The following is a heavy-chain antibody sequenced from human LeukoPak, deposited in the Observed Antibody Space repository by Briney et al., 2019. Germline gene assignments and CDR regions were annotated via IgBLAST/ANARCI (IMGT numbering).Heavy chain of an antibody. CDR2: ISWNSGSI. Sequence: GRSLRLSCAASGFTFDDYAMHWVRQAPGKGLEWVSGISWNSGSIGYADSVKGRFTISRDNAMNSLYLQMNSLRAEDTALYYCAKSRVSGYRHPFDYWGQGTLVTVSS. J-gene: IGHJ4*02. V-gene: IGHV3-9*01. CDR1: GFTFDDYA. CDR3: AKSRVSGYRHPFDY. D-gene: IGHD3-22*01.